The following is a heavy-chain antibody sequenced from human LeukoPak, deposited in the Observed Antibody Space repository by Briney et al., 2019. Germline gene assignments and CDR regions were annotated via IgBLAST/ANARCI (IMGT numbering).Heavy chain of an antibody. V-gene: IGHV4-39*07. CDR3: ARENLVAGTSGSGYDAFDI. Sequence: PSETLFLTCTVSGGSISGSSYYWAWIRQPPGKGLEWIGSGFYSGSAYYNPSLKSRVTISVDTSKNQFSLKLSSVTAADTAVYYCARENLVAGTSGSGYDAFDIWGQGTMVTVSS. D-gene: IGHD6-19*01. J-gene: IGHJ3*02. CDR2: GFYSGSA. CDR1: GGSISGSSYY.